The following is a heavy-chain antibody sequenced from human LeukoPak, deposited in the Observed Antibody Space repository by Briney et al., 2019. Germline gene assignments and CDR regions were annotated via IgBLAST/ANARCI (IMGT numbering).Heavy chain of an antibody. D-gene: IGHD6-19*01. J-gene: IGHJ6*02. CDR3: ARGVSVSGWYVPLYYYGMDV. CDR1: GYTFTSYD. Sequence: GASVKVSCKASGYTFTSYDINWVRQATGQGLEWMGWTNPNSGNTGYAQKFQGRVTMTRNTSISTAYMELSSLRSEDTAVYYCARGVSVSGWYVPLYYYGMDVWGQGTTVTVSS. CDR2: TNPNSGNT. V-gene: IGHV1-8*01.